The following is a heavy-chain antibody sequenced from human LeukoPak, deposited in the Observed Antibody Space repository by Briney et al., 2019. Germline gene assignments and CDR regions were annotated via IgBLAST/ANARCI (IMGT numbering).Heavy chain of an antibody. V-gene: IGHV1-3*03. CDR1: GYTFTSYA. Sequence: GASVKVSCKASGYTFTSYAMHWVRQAPGQRLEWMGWINAGNGNTKYSQEFQGRVTITRDTSASTAYMELSSLRSEDMAVYYCARGSLLGSGEVNWFDPWGQGTLVTVFS. J-gene: IGHJ5*02. CDR3: ARGSLLGSGEVNWFDP. CDR2: INAGNGNT. D-gene: IGHD2-15*01.